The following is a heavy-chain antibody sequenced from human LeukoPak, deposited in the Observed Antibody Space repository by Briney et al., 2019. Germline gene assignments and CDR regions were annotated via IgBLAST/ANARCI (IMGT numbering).Heavy chain of an antibody. V-gene: IGHV3-30*03. CDR3: ARGYNYANYFDY. CDR1: GFTFSSYA. D-gene: IGHD5-18*01. J-gene: IGHJ4*02. CDR2: ISNDGSNK. Sequence: PGGSLRLSCAVSGFTFSSYALSWVRQAPGKGLEWVAIISNDGSNKYYGDSVKGRFTISRDNSKNTLYLQMNSLRAEDTAVYYCARGYNYANYFDYWGQGTLVTVSS.